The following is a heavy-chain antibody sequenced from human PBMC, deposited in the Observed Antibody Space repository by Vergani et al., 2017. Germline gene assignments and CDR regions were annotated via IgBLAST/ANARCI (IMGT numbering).Heavy chain of an antibody. D-gene: IGHD6-19*01. Sequence: QVQLVQSGAEVKKPGASVKVSCKASGYTFTGYYMHWVRQAPGQGLEWMGWINPNSGGPNYAQKFQGRVTMTRDTSISTAYMELSRLRSDDTAVYYCARDLSGSGQWLLYYYYYGMDVWGQGTTVTVSS. J-gene: IGHJ6*02. CDR2: INPNSGGP. CDR3: ARDLSGSGQWLLYYYYYGMDV. CDR1: GYTFTGYY. V-gene: IGHV1-2*02.